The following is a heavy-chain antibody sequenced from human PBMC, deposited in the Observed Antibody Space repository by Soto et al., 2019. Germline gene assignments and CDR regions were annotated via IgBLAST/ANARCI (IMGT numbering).Heavy chain of an antibody. V-gene: IGHV3-33*01. D-gene: IGHD2-8*02. Sequence: PGGSLRLSCTASGFSLSRYGLQWVRQAPGKGLEWVAGLWSDGIKTSYTDSVKGRFTISRDTSKNMLYLQMNSLGAEDTAVYYCARDLNYWSLLIDHWGQGTLVTVSS. CDR3: ARDLNYWSLLIDH. CDR1: GFSLSRYG. CDR2: LWSDGIKT. J-gene: IGHJ4*02.